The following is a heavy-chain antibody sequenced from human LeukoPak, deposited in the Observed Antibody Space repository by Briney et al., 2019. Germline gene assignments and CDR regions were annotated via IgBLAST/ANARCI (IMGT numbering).Heavy chain of an antibody. CDR3: ASGAYYYGSGTGWFDP. CDR1: GGSISSYY. CDR2: IYYSGST. D-gene: IGHD3-10*01. Sequence: TLSLTYTVSGGSISSYYWSWIRQPPGKGLEWVGFIYYSGSTNYNPSLKSRVTISVDTSKNQFSLKLSSVTAADTAVYYCASGAYYYGSGTGWFDPWGQGTLVTVSS. V-gene: IGHV4-59*01. J-gene: IGHJ5*02.